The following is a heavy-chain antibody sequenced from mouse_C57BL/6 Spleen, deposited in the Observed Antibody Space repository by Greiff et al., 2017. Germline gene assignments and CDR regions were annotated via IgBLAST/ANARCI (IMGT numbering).Heavy chain of an antibody. CDR1: GYAFTNYL. CDR3: AIDGYSLFAY. CDR2: INPGSGGT. Sequence: QVQLQQSGAELVRPGTSVKVSCKASGYAFTNYLIEWVKQRPGQGLEWIGVINPGSGGTNYNVKFKGKATLTADKSSSTAYMQLSSLTSEDSAVYFCAIDGYSLFAYWGQGTLVTVSA. D-gene: IGHD2-3*01. V-gene: IGHV1-54*01. J-gene: IGHJ3*01.